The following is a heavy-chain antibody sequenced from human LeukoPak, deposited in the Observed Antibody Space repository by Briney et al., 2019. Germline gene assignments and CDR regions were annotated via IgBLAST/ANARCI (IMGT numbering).Heavy chain of an antibody. Sequence: ASVKVSCKASGYTFTSYDINWVRQATGQGLEWMGWVNPNSGNTGYAQKFQGRVTMTRNTSISTAYMELSSLRSEDTAVYYCAKGQYYDILTGYYYYYYGMDVWGQGTTVTVSS. CDR1: GYTFTSYD. V-gene: IGHV1-8*01. CDR3: AKGQYYDILTGYYYYYYGMDV. D-gene: IGHD3-9*01. CDR2: VNPNSGNT. J-gene: IGHJ6*02.